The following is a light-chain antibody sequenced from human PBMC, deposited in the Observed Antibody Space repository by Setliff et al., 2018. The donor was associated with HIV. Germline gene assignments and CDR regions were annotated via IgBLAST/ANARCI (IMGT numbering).Light chain of an antibody. CDR1: TSNIEAGYD. V-gene: IGLV1-40*01. Sequence: QSVLTQPASVSGAPGQRVTTSCTGSTSNIEAGYDVHWYQQLPGTAPKLLIYRNKNRPSGVPDRFSGSKSGASASLAIAGLRAEDEADYYCQSYDSMLSGYVFGTGTKVTVL. J-gene: IGLJ1*01. CDR3: QSYDSMLSGYV. CDR2: RNK.